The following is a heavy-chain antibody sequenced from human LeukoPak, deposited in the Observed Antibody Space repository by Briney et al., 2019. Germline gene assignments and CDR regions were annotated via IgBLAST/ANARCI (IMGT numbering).Heavy chain of an antibody. V-gene: IGHV3-33*01. CDR1: GFTFSSYG. CDR3: ARDRITIFGVVRHYYMDV. CDR2: IWYVGSNK. Sequence: GRSLRLSCAASGFTFSSYGMHWVRQAPGKGLEWVAVIWYVGSNKYYADSVKGRFTISRDNSKNALYLQMNSLRAEDTAVYYCARDRITIFGVVRHYYMDVWGKGTTVTVSS. J-gene: IGHJ6*03. D-gene: IGHD3-3*01.